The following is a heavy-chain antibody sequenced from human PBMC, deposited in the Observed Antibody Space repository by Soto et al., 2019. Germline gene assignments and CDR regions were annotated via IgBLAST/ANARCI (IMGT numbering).Heavy chain of an antibody. CDR3: ARVNPKHLWFGERGGCWFDP. V-gene: IGHV4-31*03. D-gene: IGHD3-10*01. CDR1: GGSISSGGYY. Sequence: QVQLQESGPGLVKPSQTLSLTCTVSGGSISSGGYYWSWIRQHPGKGLEWIGYIYYSGSTYYNPSLKSRVTISVDTSKNQFSLKLSSVTAADTAVYYCARVNPKHLWFGERGGCWFDPWGQGTLVTVSS. CDR2: IYYSGST. J-gene: IGHJ5*02.